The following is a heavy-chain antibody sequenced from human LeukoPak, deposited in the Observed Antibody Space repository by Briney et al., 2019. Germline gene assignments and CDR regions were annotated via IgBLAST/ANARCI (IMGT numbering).Heavy chain of an antibody. D-gene: IGHD1-26*01. CDR3: ARGRYSGSYFDY. J-gene: IGHJ4*02. V-gene: IGHV3-74*01. CDR2: INSDGSST. Sequence: GGSLRLPCAASGFTFSSYWMHWARQAPGKGLVWVSRINSDGSSTSYADSVKGRFTISRDNAKNTLYLQMNSLRAEDTAVYYCARGRYSGSYFDYWGQGTLVTVSS. CDR1: GFTFSSYW.